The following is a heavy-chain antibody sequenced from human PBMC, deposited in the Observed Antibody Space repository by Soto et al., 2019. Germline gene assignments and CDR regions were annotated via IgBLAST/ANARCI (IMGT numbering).Heavy chain of an antibody. Sequence: SGPTLGKATQTLRLTCTFSGFSLSTSGVGVGWIRQPPGKALEWLALIYWDDDKRYSPSLKSRLTITKDTSKNQVVLTMTNMEPVDTATYYCAHRAMVTSYFDYWGQGTLVTSPQ. V-gene: IGHV2-5*02. CDR1: GFSLSTSGVG. D-gene: IGHD5-18*01. CDR3: AHRAMVTSYFDY. CDR2: IYWDDDK. J-gene: IGHJ4*02.